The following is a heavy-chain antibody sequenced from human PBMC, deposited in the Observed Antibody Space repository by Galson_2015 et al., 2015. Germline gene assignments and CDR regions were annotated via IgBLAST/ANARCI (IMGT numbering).Heavy chain of an antibody. V-gene: IGHV1-3*01. Sequence: SVKVSCKASGYTFTSYAMHWVRQAPGQRLEWMGWINAGNGNTKYSQKFQGRVTITRDTSASTAYMELSSLRSEDTAVYYCARDRAPFGVVIMAFDYWGQGTLVTVSS. CDR1: GYTFTSYA. D-gene: IGHD3-3*01. CDR3: ARDRAPFGVVIMAFDY. CDR2: INAGNGNT. J-gene: IGHJ4*02.